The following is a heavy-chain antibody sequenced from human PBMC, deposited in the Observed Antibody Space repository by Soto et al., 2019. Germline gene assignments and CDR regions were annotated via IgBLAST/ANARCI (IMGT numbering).Heavy chain of an antibody. CDR2: IYSGGST. Sequence: GGSLRLSCAASGFTVSSNYMSWVRQAPGKGLEWVSVIYSGGSTYYADSVKGRFTISRDNSKNTLYLQMNSLRAEDTAVYYCARREQQLVLHAFDIWGQGTMVT. D-gene: IGHD6-13*01. CDR3: ARREQQLVLHAFDI. CDR1: GFTVSSNY. V-gene: IGHV3-66*01. J-gene: IGHJ3*02.